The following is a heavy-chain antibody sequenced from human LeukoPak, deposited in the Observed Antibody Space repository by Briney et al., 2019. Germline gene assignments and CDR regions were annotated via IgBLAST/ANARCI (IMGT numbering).Heavy chain of an antibody. Sequence: PSETLSLTCTVSGGSISSYYWSWIRQPPGKGLEWIGYIYYSGSTNYNPSLKSRVTISVDTSKNQFSLKLSSVTAADTAVYYCARHLEMATIMSWFDPWGQEPWSPSPQ. CDR2: IYYSGST. D-gene: IGHD5-24*01. J-gene: IGHJ5*02. CDR3: ARHLEMATIMSWFDP. CDR1: GGSISSYY. V-gene: IGHV4-59*08.